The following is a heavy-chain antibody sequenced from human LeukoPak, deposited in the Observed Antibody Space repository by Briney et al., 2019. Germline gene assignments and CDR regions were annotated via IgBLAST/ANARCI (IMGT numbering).Heavy chain of an antibody. CDR2: ISGSGGST. D-gene: IGHD3-16*02. CDR3: AKDRTLGYTDY. Sequence: GGSLRLSCAASGFTFSSYAMSWLRQAPGKGLEWVSAISGSGGSTYYADSVKGRFTIPRDNSKNTLYLQMNNLRTEDTAVYYCAKDRTLGYTDYWGQGTLVTVSS. J-gene: IGHJ4*02. CDR1: GFTFSSYA. V-gene: IGHV3-23*01.